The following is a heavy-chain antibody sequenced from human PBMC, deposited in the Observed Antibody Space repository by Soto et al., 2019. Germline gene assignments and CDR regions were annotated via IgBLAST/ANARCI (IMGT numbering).Heavy chain of an antibody. J-gene: IGHJ6*02. D-gene: IGHD1-1*01. CDR2: IRPIIRTP. V-gene: IGHV1-69*05. Sequence: QVQLEQSGAEVKKPGSSVKVSCKASGGTFRNYAISWVRQAPGQGLEWLGGIRPIIRTPDYAHKFQGRDTITTDESTGSANMELSDLSSDDSAVYAWVSDNDGPTLDGNYYYVLDVWGQGTTVTVSS. CDR1: GGTFRNYA. CDR3: VSDNDGPTLDGNYYYVLDV.